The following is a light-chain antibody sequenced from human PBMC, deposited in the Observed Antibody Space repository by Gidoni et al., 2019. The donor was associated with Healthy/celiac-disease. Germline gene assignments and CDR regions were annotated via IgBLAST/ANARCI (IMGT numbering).Light chain of an antibody. CDR3: QQYQT. Sequence: EIVMTQSPATLSGSPGERATLSCRASQSVSSNLAWYQQKPGQAPRLLIYGASTRATGIPARFSGSGSGPAFTLPISSLQSEDFAVYYCQQYQTFGQGTKVEIK. CDR1: QSVSSN. CDR2: GAS. J-gene: IGKJ1*01. V-gene: IGKV3-15*01.